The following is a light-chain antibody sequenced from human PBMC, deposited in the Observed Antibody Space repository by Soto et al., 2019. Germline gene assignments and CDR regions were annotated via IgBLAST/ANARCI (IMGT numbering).Light chain of an antibody. CDR1: RSNIGSNT. J-gene: IGLJ1*01. CDR3: ATCDDSLNGFYV. Sequence: QSVLTQPPSASGTPGQTVTISCSGGRSNIGSNTVNWYQQLPGTAPKLLIYGNNQRPSGVPDRFSGLRSGTSASLAISGLRSEDEADYYCATCDDSLNGFYVFGVGTKVTVL. CDR2: GNN. V-gene: IGLV1-44*01.